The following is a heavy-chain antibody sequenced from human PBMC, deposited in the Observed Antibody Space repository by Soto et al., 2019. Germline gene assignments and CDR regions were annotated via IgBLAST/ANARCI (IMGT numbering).Heavy chain of an antibody. CDR3: AKLEGVPAASFDNGMDV. V-gene: IGHV1-69*01. D-gene: IGHD2-2*01. CDR2: IIPIFGTA. CDR1: GGTFSSYA. J-gene: IGHJ6*04. Sequence: QVQLVQSGAEVKKPGSSVKVSCKASGGTFSSYAISWVRQAPGQGLEWMGGIIPIFGTANYAQKFQGRATITADESTSTAYMELSSLRSEDTAVYYWAKLEGVPAASFDNGMDVWGKGTTVTASS.